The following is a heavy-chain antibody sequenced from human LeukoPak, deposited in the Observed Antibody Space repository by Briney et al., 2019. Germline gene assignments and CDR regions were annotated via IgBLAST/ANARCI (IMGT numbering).Heavy chain of an antibody. Sequence: SETLSLTCTVSGGSISSSSYYWGWIRQPPGKGLEWIGSIYYSGSTYYNPSLKSRVTISVDTSKNQFSLKLSSVTAADTAVYYCARSRAPKIFGLELDPWGQGTLVTVSS. CDR2: IYYSGST. D-gene: IGHD3/OR15-3a*01. V-gene: IGHV4-39*07. CDR3: ARSRAPKIFGLELDP. J-gene: IGHJ5*02. CDR1: GGSISSSSYY.